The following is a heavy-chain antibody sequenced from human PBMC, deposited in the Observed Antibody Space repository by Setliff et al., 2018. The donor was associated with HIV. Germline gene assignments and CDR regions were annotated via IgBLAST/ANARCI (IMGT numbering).Heavy chain of an antibody. Sequence: ASVKVSCKTTGYNFARYGISWLRQAPGQGLEWMGWISIYNQKTNVAEKFQGRVSMTTDTPTSPVYMELRSLTSTETAVYYCARVSPPSPYHYDTRCFDTWGQGTLVTVSS. V-gene: IGHV1-18*01. CDR2: ISIYNQKT. D-gene: IGHD3-16*01. CDR1: GYNFARYG. J-gene: IGHJ4*02. CDR3: ARVSPPSPYHYDTRCFDT.